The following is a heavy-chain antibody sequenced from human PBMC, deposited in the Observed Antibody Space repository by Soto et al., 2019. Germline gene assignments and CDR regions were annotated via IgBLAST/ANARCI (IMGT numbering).Heavy chain of an antibody. CDR1: GGSVNSGSYY. CDR3: ARRLAGRPRFFDV. D-gene: IGHD1-1*01. J-gene: IGHJ4*02. Sequence: LSLTCSVSGGSVNSGSYYWNWIRQAPGKGLEWVGFIFYSGHTNYSPSLRSRVTISLDTSNNQFSLMLNSVTAADTAVYYCARRLAGRPRFFDVWGQGLLVTVYS. CDR2: IFYSGHT. V-gene: IGHV4-61*01.